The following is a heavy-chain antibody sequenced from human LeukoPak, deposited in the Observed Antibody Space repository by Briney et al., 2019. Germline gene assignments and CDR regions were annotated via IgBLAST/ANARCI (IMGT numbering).Heavy chain of an antibody. CDR1: GYTFTSYG. Sequence: ASVTVSCKASGYTFTSYGISWVRQAPGQGLEWMGWSSAYNGNTNYAQKLQGRVNMTTDTSTSTAYMELRSVRSDDTAVYYCAESTGYSGYTSWGQGTLVTVSS. CDR2: SSAYNGNT. CDR3: AESTGYSGYTS. J-gene: IGHJ5*02. V-gene: IGHV1-18*01. D-gene: IGHD5-12*01.